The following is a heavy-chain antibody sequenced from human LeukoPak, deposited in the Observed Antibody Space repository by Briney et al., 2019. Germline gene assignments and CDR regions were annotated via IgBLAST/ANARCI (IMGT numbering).Heavy chain of an antibody. D-gene: IGHD3-10*01. CDR3: ARDHFRFGELPHDY. V-gene: IGHV1-69*04. Sequence: GASVKVSCKASGGTFSSYAISWVRQAPGQGLEWMGRIIPILGIANYAQKFQGGVTITADKSTSTAYMELSSLRSEDTAVYYCARDHFRFGELPHDYWGQGTLVTVSS. J-gene: IGHJ4*02. CDR2: IIPILGIA. CDR1: GGTFSSYA.